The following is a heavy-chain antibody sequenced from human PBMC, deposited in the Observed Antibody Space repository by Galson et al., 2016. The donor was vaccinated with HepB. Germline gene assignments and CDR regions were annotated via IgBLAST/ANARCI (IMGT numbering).Heavy chain of an antibody. CDR3: ARDLTRGAPDYMDV. J-gene: IGHJ6*03. V-gene: IGHV3-30*04. D-gene: IGHD3-10*01. CDR2: ISTDGGIK. Sequence: SLRLSCAASGFTFSNFVMHWVRQAPGKGLEWVAVISTDGGIKIDRDSVRGRFTISRDNSKNTLYLEMNSLRVEDTAVYFCARDLTRGAPDYMDVWGKGTMVTVSS. CDR1: GFTFSNFV.